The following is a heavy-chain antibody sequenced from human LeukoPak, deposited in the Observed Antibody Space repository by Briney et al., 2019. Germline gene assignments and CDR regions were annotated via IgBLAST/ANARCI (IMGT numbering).Heavy chain of an antibody. CDR3: AKGYCSSISCHADY. CDR2: ISWNRGSI. D-gene: IGHD2-2*01. Sequence: PGGSLRLSCAASGFTFDDYAMHWVRQAPGKGLEWVSGISWNRGSIGYADSVKGRFTISRDNAKMSLYLQMNSLRAEDTALYYCAKGYCSSISCHADYWGQGTLVTVSS. CDR1: GFTFDDYA. V-gene: IGHV3-9*01. J-gene: IGHJ4*02.